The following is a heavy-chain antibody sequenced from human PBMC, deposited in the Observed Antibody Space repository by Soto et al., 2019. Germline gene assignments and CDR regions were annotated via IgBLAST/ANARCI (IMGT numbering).Heavy chain of an antibody. Sequence: QVQLQESGPGLVKPSETLSLTCTVSGGSGSSGSYYWSWIRQPPGKGLEWIGYIYYSGSTNYNPSLRSRVTIPVDPSKNQVSLKLSSVTAADTAVYYCANYPTTVTSDYWGQGTLVTVSS. CDR2: IYYSGST. CDR1: GGSGSSGSYY. D-gene: IGHD4-17*01. J-gene: IGHJ4*02. CDR3: ANYPTTVTSDY. V-gene: IGHV4-61*01.